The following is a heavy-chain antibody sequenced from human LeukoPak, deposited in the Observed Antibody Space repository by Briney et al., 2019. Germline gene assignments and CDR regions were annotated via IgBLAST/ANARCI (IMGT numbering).Heavy chain of an antibody. Sequence: SVKVSCKAPGGTFSSYTISWVRQAPGQGLEWMGRIIPILGIANYAQKFQGRVTIIADKSTSTAYMELSSLRSEDTAVYYCARPRPGDGYNYGYFDYWGQGTLVTVSS. D-gene: IGHD5-24*01. V-gene: IGHV1-69*02. CDR2: IIPILGIA. CDR3: ARPRPGDGYNYGYFDY. CDR1: GGTFSSYT. J-gene: IGHJ4*02.